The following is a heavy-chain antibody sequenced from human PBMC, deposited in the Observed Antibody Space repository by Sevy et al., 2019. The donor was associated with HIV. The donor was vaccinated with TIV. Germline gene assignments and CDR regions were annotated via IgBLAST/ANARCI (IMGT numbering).Heavy chain of an antibody. J-gene: IGHJ4*02. D-gene: IGHD6-19*01. CDR1: GYSFTSYW. CDR2: IYPGDSDT. V-gene: IGHV5-51*01. Sequence: GESLKISCKGSGYSFTSYWIGWVRQMPGKGLEWMGIIYPGDSDTRYSPSFQGQVTISADKSIRTAYLQWSSLKASDTARYYCARRAGYSSGWYSPFDYWGQGTLVTVSS. CDR3: ARRAGYSSGWYSPFDY.